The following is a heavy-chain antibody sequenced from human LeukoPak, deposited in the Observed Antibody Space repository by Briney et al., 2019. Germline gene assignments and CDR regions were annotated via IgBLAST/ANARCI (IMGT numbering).Heavy chain of an antibody. V-gene: IGHV4-59*08. CDR2: IYYSGST. D-gene: IGHD3-22*01. CDR3: ARHGPYAGHYYDSSGAPPFDY. CDR1: GGSISSYY. Sequence: SSETLSLTCTVSGGSISSYYWSWIRQPPGKGLEWIGYIYYSGSTNYNPSLKSRVTISVDTSKNQFSLKLSSVTAADTAVYYCARHGPYAGHYYDSSGAPPFDYWGQGTLVTVSS. J-gene: IGHJ4*02.